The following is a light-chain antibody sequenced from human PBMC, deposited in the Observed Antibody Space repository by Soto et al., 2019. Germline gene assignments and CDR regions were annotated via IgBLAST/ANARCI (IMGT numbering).Light chain of an antibody. Sequence: DIQMPQSPSSVYASVGDRVTITCRASQDINRWLAWYQQKPGKAPKLLIYTASSLQSGVPSRFSGSGSGTDFTRTISSLQPEDFASYYCLQAKAFPLTLGQGTTVEIK. V-gene: IGKV1-12*01. CDR3: LQAKAFPLT. CDR2: TAS. CDR1: QDINRW. J-gene: IGKJ1*01.